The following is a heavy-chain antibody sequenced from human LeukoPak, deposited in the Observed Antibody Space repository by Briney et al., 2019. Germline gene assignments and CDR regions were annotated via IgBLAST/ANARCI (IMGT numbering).Heavy chain of an antibody. V-gene: IGHV4-59*01. CDR2: IYYSGST. CDR1: GGSISSYY. D-gene: IGHD5-24*01. Sequence: SETLSLTCTVSGGSISSYYWSWIRQPPGKGLEWIGYIYYSGSTNYNPSLESRVTISVDTSKNQFSLKLSSVTAADTAVYYCARVPLEVEMATDGYFDYWGQGTMVTVSS. J-gene: IGHJ4*02. CDR3: ARVPLEVEMATDGYFDY.